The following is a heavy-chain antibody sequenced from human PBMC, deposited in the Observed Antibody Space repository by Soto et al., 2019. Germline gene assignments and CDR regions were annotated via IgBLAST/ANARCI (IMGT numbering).Heavy chain of an antibody. Sequence: EVQLVESGGGLVHPGGSLRLSCATSGFTFGNYWMHWVRQAPGKGLVWVSRIHSDGKITTYADSVKGRFTISRDIAKNTLYLQMNSLRAEDTAMYYCARGRGSFYVDFWGQGTLVTVSS. CDR2: IHSDGKIT. J-gene: IGHJ4*02. D-gene: IGHD1-26*01. CDR1: GFTFGNYW. CDR3: ARGRGSFYVDF. V-gene: IGHV3-74*01.